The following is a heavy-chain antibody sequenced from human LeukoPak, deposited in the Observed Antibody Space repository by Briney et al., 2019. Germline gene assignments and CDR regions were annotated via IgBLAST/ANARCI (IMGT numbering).Heavy chain of an antibody. D-gene: IGHD1-1*01. J-gene: IGHJ4*02. V-gene: IGHV6-1*01. CDR2: TYYRSKWYT. CDR1: GDSVSSNSAA. CDR3: ARSTGPIDY. Sequence: SQTLSHTCAISGDSVSSNSAAWNWIRQSPSRGLEWLGRTYYRSKWYTYYAASVKSRIAINRDTSKNRFSLQLNSVTPEDTAVYYCARSTGPIDYWGQGTLVTVSS.